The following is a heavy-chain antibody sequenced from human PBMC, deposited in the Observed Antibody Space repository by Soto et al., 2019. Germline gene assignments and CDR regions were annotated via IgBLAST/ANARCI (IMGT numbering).Heavy chain of an antibody. CDR1: GGTFSSYA. Sequence: QVQLVQSGAEVKKPGSSVKVSCKASGGTFSSYAISWVRQAPGQGLEWMGGIIPIFGTANYAQKFQGRVTITADESTSKAYMELSSLRYEDKAVYYCAGLTVPMVRDYGMDVWGQGTTVTVSS. CDR2: IIPIFGTA. CDR3: AGLTVPMVRDYGMDV. J-gene: IGHJ6*02. V-gene: IGHV1-69*01. D-gene: IGHD3-10*01.